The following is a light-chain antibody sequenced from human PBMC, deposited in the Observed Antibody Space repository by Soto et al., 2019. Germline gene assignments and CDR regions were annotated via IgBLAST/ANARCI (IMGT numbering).Light chain of an antibody. J-gene: IGKJ4*01. V-gene: IGKV1-39*01. CDR1: QSISSL. CDR3: QQSYSTPFT. CDR2: AAS. Sequence: EIQMTQSPSSLSVSIGDRVTITYRASQSISSLLNWYQQKPGKDPKLLIYAASTLQSGVPSRFSGSGSGTEFTLIIISLQPEDFASYFCQQSYSTPFTFGGGSKVEIK.